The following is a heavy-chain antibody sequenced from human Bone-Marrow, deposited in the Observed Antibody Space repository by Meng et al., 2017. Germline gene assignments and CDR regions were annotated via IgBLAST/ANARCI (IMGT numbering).Heavy chain of an antibody. D-gene: IGHD3-22*01. CDR3: ARSHKTYYYDSSGYRDAFDI. CDR2: IYPGDSDT. V-gene: IGHV5-51*01. J-gene: IGHJ3*02. CDR1: GYSFTSYW. Sequence: GGSLRLSCKGSGYSFTSYWIGWVRQMPGKGLEWMGIIYPGDSDTRYSPSFQGQVTISADKSISTAYLQWSSLKASDTAMYYCARSHKTYYYDSSGYRDAFDIWGQGTMVTVSS.